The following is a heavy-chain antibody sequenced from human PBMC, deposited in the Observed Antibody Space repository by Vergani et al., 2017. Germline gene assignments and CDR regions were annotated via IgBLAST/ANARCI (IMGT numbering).Heavy chain of an antibody. D-gene: IGHD6-13*01. CDR1: GGSISSYY. CDR2: IYYSGSA. CDR3: ARVRRSHYYYYGMDV. V-gene: IGHV4-59*01. Sequence: QVQLQESGPGLVKPSETLSLTCTVSGGSISSYYWSWIRPPPGKGLEWIGYIYYSGSANYNTSLKSRVTISVDTSTNQFSLKLSSVTAADTAVYYCARVRRSHYYYYGMDVWGQGTTVTVSS. J-gene: IGHJ6*02.